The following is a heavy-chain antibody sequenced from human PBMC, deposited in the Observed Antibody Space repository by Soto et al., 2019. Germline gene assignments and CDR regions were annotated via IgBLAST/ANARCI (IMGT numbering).Heavy chain of an antibody. V-gene: IGHV1-18*01. CDR2: ISAYNVNT. CDR1: GYTFTSYG. J-gene: IGHJ4*02. D-gene: IGHD5-18*01. CDR3: ARPRGYSYGFDY. Sequence: QVQLVQSGAEVKKPGASVKVSCKASGYTFTSYGISWVRQAPGQRLEWMGWISAYNVNTNYAQKLQGRVTMTTGTSTSTADMELRSLRSDDTAGYYCARPRGYSYGFDYWGQGTLVTVSS.